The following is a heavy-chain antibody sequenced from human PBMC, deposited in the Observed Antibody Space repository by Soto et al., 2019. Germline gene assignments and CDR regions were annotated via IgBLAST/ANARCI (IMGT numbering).Heavy chain of an antibody. CDR1: GFTFSSYV. J-gene: IGHJ4*02. V-gene: IGHV3-23*01. Sequence: EVQLLESGGGLVQPGGSLRLSCAASGFTFSSYVMRWVRQAPVKGLEWVSAISGSGGSTYYADSVKGRFTISRDNSKNTLYLQINSLRAEDTAVYYCARRGSGSYSCYWGQGTLVTVSS. CDR2: ISGSGGST. CDR3: ARRGSGSYSCY. D-gene: IGHD1-26*01.